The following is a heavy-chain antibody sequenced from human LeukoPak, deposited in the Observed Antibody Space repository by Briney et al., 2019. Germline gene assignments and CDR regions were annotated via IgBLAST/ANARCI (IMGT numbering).Heavy chain of an antibody. CDR1: GGSISSISYY. CDR3: ARRSSSYFFDY. J-gene: IGHJ4*02. Sequence: PSETLSLTCTVSGGSISSISYYWGWIRQPPGKGLEWIGSIYYSATTYYNPSLKSRVTISVDTSKNQFSLKLSSVTAADTAVYYCARRSSSYFFDYWGQGTLVTVSS. V-gene: IGHV4-39*01. CDR2: IYYSATT. D-gene: IGHD6-6*01.